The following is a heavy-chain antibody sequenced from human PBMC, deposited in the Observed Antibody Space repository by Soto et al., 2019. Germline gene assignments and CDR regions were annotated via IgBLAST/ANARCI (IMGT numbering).Heavy chain of an antibody. CDR1: GYSFTSYW. CDR2: MYPGDSET. Sequence: LXGSLKISCKGSGYSFTSYWIGWVRQMPGKGLEWMGMMYPGDSETRYSPSFQGQVTMSADKSISTAYLQWSSLKASDTAMYYCERQYGGDVYDYWGQGTLVTGSS. V-gene: IGHV5-51*01. J-gene: IGHJ4*02. CDR3: ERQYGGDVYDY. D-gene: IGHD2-21*02.